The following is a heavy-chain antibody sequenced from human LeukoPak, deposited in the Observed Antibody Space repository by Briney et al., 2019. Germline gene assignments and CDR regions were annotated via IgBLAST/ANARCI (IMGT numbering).Heavy chain of an antibody. CDR2: ISAEGRT. J-gene: IGHJ6*02. Sequence: GGSLRLSCTASGFNIEKYAMHWVRQRPGKGLEWVGIISAEGRTDHADSVRGRFTISRDNSKESLFLQMTSRRDEDTALYYCATWAFYHDSDVWGQGTTVTVSS. V-gene: IGHV3-43*02. CDR1: GFNIEKYA. D-gene: IGHD3-3*01. CDR3: ATWAFYHDSDV.